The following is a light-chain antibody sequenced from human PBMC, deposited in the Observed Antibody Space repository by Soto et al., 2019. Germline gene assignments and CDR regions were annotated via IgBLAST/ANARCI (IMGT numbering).Light chain of an antibody. V-gene: IGKV3-11*01. J-gene: IGKJ4*01. CDR3: QQRSNWPPV. CDR1: QSVSSY. Sequence: EIVLTQSTATLSLSPGERATLSCRASQSVSSYLAWYQQKPGQAPRLLIYDASNRATGIPARFSGSGSGTDFTLTISSLEPEDFAVYCCQQRSNWPPVFGGGTKVDIK. CDR2: DAS.